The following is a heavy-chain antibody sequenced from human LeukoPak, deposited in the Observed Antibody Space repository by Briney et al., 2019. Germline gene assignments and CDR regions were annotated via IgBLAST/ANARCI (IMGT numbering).Heavy chain of an antibody. V-gene: IGHV4-34*01. CDR3: ARVQRRCTLGYCPNGPSNWFDP. Sequence: SETLSLTCAVYGWSFSGYYWSWLRQPPGKGLEWIGEINHSGSTNYNPSLKSRVTIPVDPSKNQFSLKLISVTDADTAVYYCARVQRRCTLGYCPNGPSNWFDPWGQGTLVTVSS. CDR2: INHSGST. D-gene: IGHD2-8*01. J-gene: IGHJ5*02. CDR1: GWSFSGYY.